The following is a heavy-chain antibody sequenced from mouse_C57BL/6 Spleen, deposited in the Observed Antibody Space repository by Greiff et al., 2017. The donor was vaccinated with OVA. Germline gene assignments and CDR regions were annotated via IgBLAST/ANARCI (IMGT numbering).Heavy chain of an antibody. CDR2: IYPGSGNT. J-gene: IGHJ3*01. CDR1: GYTFTSYW. CDR3: ARADGSGGFAY. Sequence: VQLQQSGAELVKPGASVKMSCKASGYTFTSYWITWVKQRPGQGLEWIGDIYPGSGNTNYNEKFKGKATLTADTSSSTDYMQLSSLTSEDSAVDYCARADGSGGFAYWGQGTLVTVSA. V-gene: IGHV1-55*01.